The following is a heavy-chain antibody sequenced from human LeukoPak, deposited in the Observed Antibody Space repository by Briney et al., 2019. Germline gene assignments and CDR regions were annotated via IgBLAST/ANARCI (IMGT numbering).Heavy chain of an antibody. CDR1: GFTFSSYS. CDR3: VTDTSMGGLFDY. CDR2: ISSSSSYI. J-gene: IGHJ4*02. V-gene: IGHV3-21*01. Sequence: PGGSLRLSRAASGFTFSSYSMNWVRQAPGKGLEWVSSISSSSSYIYYADSVKGRFTISRDNAKNSLYLQMNSLRDEDTALYYCVTDTSMGGLFDYWGQGTLVTVSS. D-gene: IGHD5-18*01.